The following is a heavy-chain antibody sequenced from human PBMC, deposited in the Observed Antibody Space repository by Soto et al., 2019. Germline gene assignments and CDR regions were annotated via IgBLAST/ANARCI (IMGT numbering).Heavy chain of an antibody. J-gene: IGHJ6*02. D-gene: IGHD2-2*01. CDR3: ARDGGVIIAAATGCGYAMDV. V-gene: IGHV3-11*06. CDR2: ISSRGNFT. Sequence: HVQMVESGGDLVKPGGSLRLSCAVSGFTFSDYYMSWIRQAPEKGLEWVAYISSRGNFTNYADSVRGRFTISRDNVKNSLFLQMNSLRDEDTAVYYCARDGGVIIAAATGCGYAMDVWGQGTTVIVSS. CDR1: GFTFSDYY.